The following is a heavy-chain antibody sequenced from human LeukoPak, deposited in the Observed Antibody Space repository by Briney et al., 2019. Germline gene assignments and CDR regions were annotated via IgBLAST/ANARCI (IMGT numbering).Heavy chain of an antibody. Sequence: GGSLRLSCAASGFPFGSYAMSWVRQAPGKGLEWVSVISYDGSNKYYADSVKGRFTISRDNSKNTLYLQMNSLRAEDTAVYYCARGANVVVVPAATKIAAAGNDYWGQGTLVTVSS. J-gene: IGHJ4*02. CDR1: GFPFGSYA. CDR3: ARGANVVVVPAATKIAAAGNDY. V-gene: IGHV3-30-3*01. CDR2: ISYDGSNK. D-gene: IGHD2-2*01.